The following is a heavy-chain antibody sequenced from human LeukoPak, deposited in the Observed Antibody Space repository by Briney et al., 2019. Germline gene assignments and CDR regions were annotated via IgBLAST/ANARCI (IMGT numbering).Heavy chain of an antibody. Sequence: GGSLRLSCAASGFTFSSYGMHWVRHAPGKGLELVAFIRYDGSNKYYADSVKGRFTISRDNSKNTLYLQMNSLRAEDTAVYYCAKIAPRSTRIVVVPAAIKAFDYWGQGTLVTVSS. CDR2: IRYDGSNK. CDR3: AKIAPRSTRIVVVPAAIKAFDY. V-gene: IGHV3-30*02. J-gene: IGHJ4*02. CDR1: GFTFSSYG. D-gene: IGHD2-2*01.